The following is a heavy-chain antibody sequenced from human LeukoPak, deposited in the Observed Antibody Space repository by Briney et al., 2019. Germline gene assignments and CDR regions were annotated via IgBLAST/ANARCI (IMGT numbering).Heavy chain of an antibody. CDR3: ARDEVVAAITLDY. CDR2: ISSSSSTI. Sequence: GGSLRLSCAASGFTFSIYSMNWVRQAPGKGLEWVSYISSSSSTIYYADSVKGRFTISRDNAKNSLYLQMNSLRAEDTAVYYCARDEVVAAITLDYWGQGTLVTVSS. J-gene: IGHJ4*02. D-gene: IGHD2-15*01. V-gene: IGHV3-48*01. CDR1: GFTFSIYS.